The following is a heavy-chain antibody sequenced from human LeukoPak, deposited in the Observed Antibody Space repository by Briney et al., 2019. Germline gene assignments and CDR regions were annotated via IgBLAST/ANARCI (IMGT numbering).Heavy chain of an antibody. Sequence: GGSLRPSCAASGFTFSSYAMSWVRQAPGKGLEWVSGISHLDGSTHYADSLKGRFTISRDNSKNTLYLQMNSLRAEDTAVYYCARTGYNYGTPLNDWGQGTLVTVSS. J-gene: IGHJ4*02. CDR2: ISHLDGST. CDR3: ARTGYNYGTPLND. V-gene: IGHV3-23*01. CDR1: GFTFSSYA. D-gene: IGHD5-18*01.